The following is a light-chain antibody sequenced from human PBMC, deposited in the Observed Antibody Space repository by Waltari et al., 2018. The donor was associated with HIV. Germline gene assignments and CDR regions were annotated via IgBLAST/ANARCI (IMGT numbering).Light chain of an antibody. Sequence: EIVMTQSPATLSVSPGERVTLSCRASQTIISNLAWYQQKPGHAPRLLSYGASARAAGVPARFTGSGSGTEFTLTMSSLQSEDFAVYYCQQYNYWPPYTFGQGTKLEIK. CDR3: QQYNYWPPYT. V-gene: IGKV3-15*01. J-gene: IGKJ2*01. CDR1: QTIISN. CDR2: GAS.